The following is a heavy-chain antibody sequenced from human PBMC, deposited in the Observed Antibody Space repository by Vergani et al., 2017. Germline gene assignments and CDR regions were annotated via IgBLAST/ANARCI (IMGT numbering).Heavy chain of an antibody. D-gene: IGHD1-26*01. CDR1: GGSISSSSYY. J-gene: IGHJ4*02. CDR2: IYYSGST. CDR3: ARQRVGALELDY. V-gene: IGHV4-39*01. Sequence: QLQLQESGPGLVKPSETLSLTCTVSGGSISSSSYYWGWIRQPPGKGLEWFGSIYYSGSTYYNPSLKSRVTISVDTSKNQFSLKLSSVTAADTAVYYCARQRVGALELDYWGQGTLVTVSS.